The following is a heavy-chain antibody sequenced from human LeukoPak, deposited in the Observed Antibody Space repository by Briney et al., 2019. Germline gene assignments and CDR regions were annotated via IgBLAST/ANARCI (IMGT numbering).Heavy chain of an antibody. CDR2: IISCNSYT. CDR3: ARGDSSGYYIDY. Sequence: PGGSLRLSCAASGFTFSDYYMSWIRQAPGKGLEGVSYIISCNSYTNYLHSVKGRFTISRDNAKNSLYLQMNSLRAEDTAVYYCARGDSSGYYIDYWGQGTLVTVSS. J-gene: IGHJ4*02. D-gene: IGHD3-22*01. V-gene: IGHV3-11*06. CDR1: GFTFSDYY.